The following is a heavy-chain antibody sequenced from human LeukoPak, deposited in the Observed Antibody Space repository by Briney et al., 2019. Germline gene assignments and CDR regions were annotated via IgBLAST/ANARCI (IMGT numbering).Heavy chain of an antibody. CDR2: ISAYNGNT. V-gene: IGHV1-18*01. CDR3: ARGIVVVPAADYSYNWFDP. D-gene: IGHD2-2*01. J-gene: IGHJ5*02. CDR1: GYTFTSYG. Sequence: ASVKVSCKASGYTFTSYGISWVRQAPGQGLEWMGWISAYNGNTNYAQKLQGRVTMTTDTSTSTAYMELRSLRSDDTAVYYCARGIVVVPAADYSYNWFDPWGQGTLVTVS.